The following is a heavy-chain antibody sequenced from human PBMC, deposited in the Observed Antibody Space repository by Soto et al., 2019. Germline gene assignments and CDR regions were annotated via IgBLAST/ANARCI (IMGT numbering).Heavy chain of an antibody. CDR3: ARRGDYFDY. Sequence: ASVKVSCKASGYTFPSYGSTWVRQAPGRGLEWLAWSSPHNGNTNYAQKLQGRVTVTTDTSTSTAHMEVRSLRFDDTAVYYCARRGDYFDYWGHGTLVTGSS. CDR1: GYTFPSYG. CDR2: SSPHNGNT. V-gene: IGHV1-18*01. D-gene: IGHD2-21*01. J-gene: IGHJ4*01.